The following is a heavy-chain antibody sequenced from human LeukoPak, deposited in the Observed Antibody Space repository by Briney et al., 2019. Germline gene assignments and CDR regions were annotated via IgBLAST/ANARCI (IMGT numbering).Heavy chain of an antibody. CDR2: INAGNGNT. J-gene: IGHJ4*02. D-gene: IGHD2-15*01. CDR3: AKGYCTGASCYVLDS. V-gene: IGHV1-3*01. Sequence: ASVKVSCKASGYTFTSYAMHWVRQAPGQRLEWMGWINAGNGNTKYSQKFQGRVTMTRDTSTTTVYMDLSSLTSEDTAIYYCAKGYCTGASCYVLDSWGQGTLVTVSS. CDR1: GYTFTSYA.